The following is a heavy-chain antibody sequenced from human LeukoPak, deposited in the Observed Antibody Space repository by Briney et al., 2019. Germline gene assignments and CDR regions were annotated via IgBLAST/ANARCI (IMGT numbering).Heavy chain of an antibody. CDR2: INPNSGGT. J-gene: IGHJ6*02. D-gene: IGHD1-26*01. CDR3: ARKRGIVGARADYYYYGMDV. V-gene: IGHV1-2*06. Sequence: ASVKVSCKASGYTFTGYYMHWVRQAPGQGLEWMGRINPNSGGTNYAQKFQGRVTMTRDTSISTAYMELSRLRSDDTAAYYCARKRGIVGARADYYYYGMDVWGQGTTVTVSS. CDR1: GYTFTGYY.